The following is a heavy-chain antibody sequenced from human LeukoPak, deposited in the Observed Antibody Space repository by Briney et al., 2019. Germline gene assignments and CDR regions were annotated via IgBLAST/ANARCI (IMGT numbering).Heavy chain of an antibody. Sequence: GGSLRLSCAASGFIFSRDSMNWVRQAPGKGLEWVAYINGGGSPIYYADSVRGRFTISRDNAKNSPYLQMNSLRAEDTAVYYCVRDRGVGATTDYWGQGTLVTVSS. D-gene: IGHD1-26*01. V-gene: IGHV3-48*01. CDR3: VRDRGVGATTDY. CDR1: GFIFSRDS. CDR2: INGGGSPI. J-gene: IGHJ4*02.